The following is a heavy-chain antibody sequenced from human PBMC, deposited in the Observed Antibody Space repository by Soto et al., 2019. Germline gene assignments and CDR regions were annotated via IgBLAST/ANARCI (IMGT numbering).Heavy chain of an antibody. CDR1: GGSFSGYY. CDR2: INHSGST. V-gene: IGHV4-34*01. D-gene: IGHD6-6*01. CDR3: ARGANAIAARDYYYMDV. J-gene: IGHJ6*03. Sequence: QVQLQQWGAGLLKPSETLSLTCAVYGGSFSGYYWSWIRQPPGKGLEWIGEINHSGSTNYNPSLKSRVTISVDTSKNQFSLKLSSVTAADTAVYYCARGANAIAARDYYYMDVWGKGTTVTVSS.